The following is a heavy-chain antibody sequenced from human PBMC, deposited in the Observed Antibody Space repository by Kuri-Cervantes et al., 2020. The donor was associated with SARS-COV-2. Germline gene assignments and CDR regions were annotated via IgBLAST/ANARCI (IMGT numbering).Heavy chain of an antibody. CDR1: GFIFFNHG. CDR3: ARDYHDFWSGYYPFEY. CDR2: ISYDGTID. V-gene: IGHV3-33*08. Sequence: GGSLRLSCAASGFIFFNHGMHWVRQAPGKGLEWVALISYDGTIDYYADSVRGRFTISRDSSKKTVFLQMNSLRAEDSAVYYCARDYHDFWSGYYPFEYWGQGTLVTVSS. J-gene: IGHJ4*02. D-gene: IGHD3-3*01.